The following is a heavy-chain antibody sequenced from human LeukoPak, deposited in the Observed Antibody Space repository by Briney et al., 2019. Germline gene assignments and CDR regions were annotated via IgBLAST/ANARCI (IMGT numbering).Heavy chain of an antibody. J-gene: IGHJ4*02. V-gene: IGHV3-48*04. CDR2: ISSSSSTI. CDR1: GFTFSSYS. CDR3: ARGRGYYYGTGSYYDNFDY. Sequence: GGSLRLSCAASGFTFSSYSMNWVRQAPGKGLEWVSYISSSSSTIYYADSVKGRFTISRDNAKNSLYLQMNSLRAEDTAVYYCARGRGYYYGTGSYYDNFDYWGQGTLVTVSS. D-gene: IGHD3-10*01.